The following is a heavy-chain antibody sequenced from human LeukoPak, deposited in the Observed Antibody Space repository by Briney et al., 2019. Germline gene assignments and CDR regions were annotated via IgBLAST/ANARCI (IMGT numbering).Heavy chain of an antibody. CDR1: RHTLTPYY. D-gene: IGHD3-10*01. Sequence: ASVTVSRPPSRHTLTPYYLHWLRQAPAHGLEWGGWISANSGGTDYAQKFQGRVTMTRDTSITTAYMELSRLRSDDTAVYYCARLSGSGSFYDYWGQGTLVTVSS. J-gene: IGHJ4*02. CDR2: ISANSGGT. V-gene: IGHV1-2*02. CDR3: ARLSGSGSFYDY.